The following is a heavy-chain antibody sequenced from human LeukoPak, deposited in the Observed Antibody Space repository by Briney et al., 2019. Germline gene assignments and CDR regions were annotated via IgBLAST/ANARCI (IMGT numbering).Heavy chain of an antibody. D-gene: IGHD2-2*02. J-gene: IGHJ6*03. CDR3: ARGYCSSTSCYTLYYYYMDV. CDR1: GYTFTGYY. CDR2: INPNSGGT. V-gene: IGHV1-2*02. Sequence: ASVKVSCKASGYTFTGYYMHWVRQAPGQGLEWMGWINPNSGGTNYAQKFQGRVTMTRDTSISTAYMELSRLRSDDTAVYYCARGYCSSTSCYTLYYYYMDVWGKGTTVTVSS.